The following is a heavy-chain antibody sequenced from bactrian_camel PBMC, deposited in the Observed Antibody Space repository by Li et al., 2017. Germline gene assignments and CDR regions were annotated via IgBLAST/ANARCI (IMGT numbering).Heavy chain of an antibody. J-gene: IGHJ4*01. Sequence: VQLVESGGGSVQAGGSLRISCAVSGDTNNNYCLGWYRQAPGKEREGVAATGTDKIAYNDLVRGRFAFSQDNASNTVYLQMNSLKPEDTATYYCAASVRSWCDLTLLGKSAYNFWGQGTQVTVS. D-gene: IGHD3*01. CDR3: AASVRSWCDLTLLGKSAYNF. V-gene: IGHV3S53*01. CDR2: TGTDKI. CDR1: GDTNNNYC.